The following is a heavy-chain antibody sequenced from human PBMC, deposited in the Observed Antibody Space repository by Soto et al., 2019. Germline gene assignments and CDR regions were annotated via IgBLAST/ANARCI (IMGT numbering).Heavy chain of an antibody. J-gene: IGHJ1*01. Sequence: GESLKISCAASGFTVSNYYMSWVRQAPGKGLEWVSVIFTGGGTSYADSVKGRFTISRDNSKNTVFLQMNSLRAEDAAVYYCARDLGRDTNQHWGQGTLVTVSS. CDR1: GFTVSNYY. CDR2: IFTGGGT. D-gene: IGHD2-21*02. V-gene: IGHV3-53*01. CDR3: ARDLGRDTNQH.